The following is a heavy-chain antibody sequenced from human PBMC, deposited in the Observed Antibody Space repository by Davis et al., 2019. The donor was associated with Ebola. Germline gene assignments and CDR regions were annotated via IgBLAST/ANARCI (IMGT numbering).Heavy chain of an antibody. D-gene: IGHD2-8*02. V-gene: IGHV3-66*01. J-gene: IGHJ6*02. CDR1: GFTVSSSY. CDR2: ISSGGST. Sequence: GGSLRLSCAASGFTVSSSYMSWVRQVPGKGLEWVAVISSGGSTFYADSVRGRCTISRDISKTTLYLQMNSLRAEDTAVYYCARAPEYCAAGLCYLHYGMDVWGQGTTVTVS. CDR3: ARAPEYCAAGLCYLHYGMDV.